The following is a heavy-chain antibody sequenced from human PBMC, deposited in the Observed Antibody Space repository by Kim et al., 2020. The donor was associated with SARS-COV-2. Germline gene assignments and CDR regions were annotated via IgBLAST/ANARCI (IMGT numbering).Heavy chain of an antibody. J-gene: IGHJ5*02. V-gene: IGHV4-39*01. Sequence: SETLSLTCTVSGGSISSSSYYWGWIRQPPGKGLGWIGSIYYSGSTYYNPSLKSRVTISVDTSKNQFSLKLSSVTAADTAVYYCARRLGVSTRDWFDPWGQGTLVTVSS. CDR1: GGSISSSSYY. D-gene: IGHD3-10*01. CDR2: IYYSGST. CDR3: ARRLGVSTRDWFDP.